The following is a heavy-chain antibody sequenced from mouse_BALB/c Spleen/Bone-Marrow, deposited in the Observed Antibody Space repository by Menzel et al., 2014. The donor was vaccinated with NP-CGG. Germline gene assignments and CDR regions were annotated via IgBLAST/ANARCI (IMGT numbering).Heavy chain of an antibody. V-gene: IGHV5-17*02. D-gene: IGHD2-13*01. CDR1: GFTFSSFG. Sequence: VKLLESGGGLVQPGGSRKLSCAASGFTFSSFGMHWVRPAPEKGLEWVAYISSGSSTFYYADKVKGRFTASRDNPKNNLFLQMNGIRYADTAMYYCAREGGAYAGVDLWGQGSTLTGSS. J-gene: IGHJ2*01. CDR2: ISSGSSTF. CDR3: AREGGAYAGVDL.